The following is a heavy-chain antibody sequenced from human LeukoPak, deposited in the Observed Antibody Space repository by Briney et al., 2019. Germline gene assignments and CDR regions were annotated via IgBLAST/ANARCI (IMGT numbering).Heavy chain of an antibody. CDR3: AREPYSSSWVDY. CDR1: GGSISSYY. J-gene: IGHJ4*02. Sequence: SETLSLTCTVSGGSISSYYWSWIRQPPGKGLGWVGYIYYSGSTNYNPSLKSRVTISVDTSKNQFSLKLSSVTAADTAVYYCAREPYSSSWVDYWGQGTLVTVSS. V-gene: IGHV4-59*01. CDR2: IYYSGST. D-gene: IGHD6-13*01.